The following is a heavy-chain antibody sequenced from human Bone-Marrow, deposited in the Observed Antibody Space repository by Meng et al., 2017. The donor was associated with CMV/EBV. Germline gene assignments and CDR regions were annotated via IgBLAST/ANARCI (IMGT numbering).Heavy chain of an antibody. CDR2: IYYSGST. J-gene: IGHJ5*02. V-gene: IGHV4-39*07. CDR3: ARLNRLSFDP. CDR1: GGSISSSRYC. Sequence: CTDSGGSISSSRYCWGWIRRPPGGGLEWIGSIYYSGSTCYNPSLKSRVTISVDTSKNQFSLKLSSVTAADTAVYYCARLNRLSFDPWGQGTLVTVSS.